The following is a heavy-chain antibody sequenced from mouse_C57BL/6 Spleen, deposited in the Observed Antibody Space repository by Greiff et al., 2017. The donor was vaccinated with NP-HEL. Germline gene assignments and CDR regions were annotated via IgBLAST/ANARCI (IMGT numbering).Heavy chain of an antibody. CDR1: GYSITSGYY. V-gene: IGHV3-6*01. D-gene: IGHD1-3*01. CDR3: ASLYDINAMDY. J-gene: IGHJ4*01. Sequence: DVQLQESGPGLVKPSQSLSLTCSVTGYSITSGYYWNWIRQFPGNKLEWMGYISYDGSNNYNPSLQNRISITRDQSKNQFFLKLNSVTTEDTATYYCASLYDINAMDYWGQGTSVTVSS. CDR2: ISYDGSN.